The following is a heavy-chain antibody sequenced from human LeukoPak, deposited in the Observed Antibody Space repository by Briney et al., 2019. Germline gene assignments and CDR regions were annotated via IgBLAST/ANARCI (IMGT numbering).Heavy chain of an antibody. CDR1: GFTFSTYA. CDR3: ARDGYGFDY. Sequence: GGSLRLSCAASGFTFSTYAMHWVRQAPGKGLEWVAVISYDGSNEYYADSVKGRFTISRDNSKNTVYLQMNSLRGEDTAVYYCARDGYGFDYWGQGAQVTISS. J-gene: IGHJ4*02. V-gene: IGHV3-30-3*01. CDR2: ISYDGSNE. D-gene: IGHD5-12*01.